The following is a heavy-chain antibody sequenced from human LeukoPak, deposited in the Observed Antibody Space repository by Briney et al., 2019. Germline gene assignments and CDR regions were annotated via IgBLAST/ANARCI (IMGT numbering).Heavy chain of an antibody. V-gene: IGHV3-7*01. CDR2: IKQGGSEK. CDR1: GFTFGTFW. D-gene: IGHD5-24*01. Sequence: GGSLRLSCEASGFTFGTFWMSWVRQAPGKGLEWVANIKQGGSEKNYVDSVKGRFTIARDDAKNSLYLQMNSLRAEDTAVYFCARDSARRDGYNFDYWGQGTLVTVST. J-gene: IGHJ4*02. CDR3: ARDSARRDGYNFDY.